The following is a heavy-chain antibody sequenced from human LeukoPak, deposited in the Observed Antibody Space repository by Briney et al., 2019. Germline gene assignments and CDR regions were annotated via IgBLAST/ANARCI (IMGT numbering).Heavy chain of an antibody. D-gene: IGHD3-3*01. V-gene: IGHV3-74*01. CDR3: ARHDLELYNWFDP. Sequence: GGSLRLSCAASGFTFSSYWMHWVRQAPGKGLVWVSRINSDGSSTSYADSVKGRFTISRDNAKNTLYLQMNSLRAEDTAVYYCARHDLELYNWFDPWGQGTLVTVSS. J-gene: IGHJ5*02. CDR2: INSDGSST. CDR1: GFTFSSYW.